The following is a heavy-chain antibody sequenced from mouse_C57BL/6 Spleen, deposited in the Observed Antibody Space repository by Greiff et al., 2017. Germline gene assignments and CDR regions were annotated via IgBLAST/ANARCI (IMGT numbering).Heavy chain of an antibody. CDR1: GYTFTDYN. J-gene: IGHJ3*01. V-gene: IGHV1-18*01. CDR2: INPNNGGT. CDR3: ARGGIRGFAY. Sequence: VQLQQSGPELVKPGASVKIPCKASGYTFTDYNMDWVKQSHGKSLEWIGDINPNNGGTIYNQKFKGKATLTVDKSSSTAYMELRSLTSEDTAVYYCARGGIRGFAYWGQGTLVTVSA.